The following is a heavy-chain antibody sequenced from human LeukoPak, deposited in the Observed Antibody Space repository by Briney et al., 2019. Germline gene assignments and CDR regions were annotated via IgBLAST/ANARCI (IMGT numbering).Heavy chain of an antibody. CDR3: ARAGSRDHYDY. Sequence: PSETLSLTCTVSGDSISSYYWSWIRQPTGKGLEWIGYIYYSGTTNYNPSLKSRVTISVDTSKNHFSLKLDSVTAADTAVYYCARAGSRDHYDYWGQGILVTVSS. CDR2: IYYSGTT. D-gene: IGHD3-10*01. CDR1: GDSISSYY. J-gene: IGHJ4*02. V-gene: IGHV4-59*01.